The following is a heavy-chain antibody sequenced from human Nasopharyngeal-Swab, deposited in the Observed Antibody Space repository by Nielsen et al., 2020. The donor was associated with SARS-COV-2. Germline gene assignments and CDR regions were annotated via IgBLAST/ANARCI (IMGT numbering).Heavy chain of an antibody. D-gene: IGHD5-24*01. CDR1: GFTFTSSA. CDR3: ARDGRWLQLLYYYYGMDV. Sequence: SVKVSCKASGFTFTSSAMQWVRQARGQRLEWIGWIVVGSGNTNYAQKFQERVTITRDMSISTAYMELSSLRSEDTAVYYCARDGRWLQLLYYYYGMDVWGQGTTVTVSS. J-gene: IGHJ6*02. CDR2: IVVGSGNT. V-gene: IGHV1-58*02.